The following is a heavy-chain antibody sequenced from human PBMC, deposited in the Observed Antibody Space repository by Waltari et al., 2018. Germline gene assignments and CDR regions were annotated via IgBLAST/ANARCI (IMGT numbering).Heavy chain of an antibody. CDR3: AKDRPHDYGDYLFDY. V-gene: IGHV3-23*01. D-gene: IGHD4-17*01. CDR1: GFTFSSYA. CDR2: ISDSGGST. Sequence: EVQLLESGGGLVQPGGSLRLSCAASGFTFSSYAMSWVRQAPGNGLVLVSAISDSGGSTYYADSVKGRFTISRDKSKNTLYLQMISLRAEDTAVYYWAKDRPHDYGDYLFDYWGQGTLVTVSS. J-gene: IGHJ4*02.